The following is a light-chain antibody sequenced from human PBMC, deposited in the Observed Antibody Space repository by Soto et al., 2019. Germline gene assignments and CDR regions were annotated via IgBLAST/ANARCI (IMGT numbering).Light chain of an antibody. V-gene: IGKV1-33*01. J-gene: IGKJ5*01. CDR2: DAS. CDR1: QDISTY. CDR3: QQFDSFPIT. Sequence: DIQMTQSPSSLPAFVGDRVTITCQASQDISTYLNWYQQKPGKAPKLLIYDASNLEIGVPSRFSGSGSGTHFSFTITSLQPEDIATYYCQQFDSFPITFGQGTRLEIK.